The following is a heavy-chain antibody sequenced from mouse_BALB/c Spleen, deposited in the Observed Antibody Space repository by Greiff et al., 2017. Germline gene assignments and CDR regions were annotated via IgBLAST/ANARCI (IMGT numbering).Heavy chain of an antibody. V-gene: IGHV2-9*02. J-gene: IGHJ4*01. Sequence: VMLVESGPGLVAPSQSLSITCTVSGFSLTSYGVHFFLHPPGKGLEWLGVIWAGGSTNYNSALMSRLSISKDNSKSQVFLKMNSLQTDDTAMYYCARDRSGRAMDYWGQGTSVTVSS. CDR1: GFSLTSYG. CDR2: IWAGGST. CDR3: ARDRSGRAMDY. D-gene: IGHD1-3*01.